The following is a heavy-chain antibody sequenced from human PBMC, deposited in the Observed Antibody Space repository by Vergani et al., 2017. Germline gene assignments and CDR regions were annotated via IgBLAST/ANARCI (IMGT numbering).Heavy chain of an antibody. D-gene: IGHD6-13*01. V-gene: IGHV2-70*15. CDR3: ARIAAAGKSFDI. CDR1: GFPLSTSGMC. J-gene: IGHJ3*02. CDR2: IDWDDDI. Sequence: QVTLRESGPALVKPTQTLTLTCTFSGFPLSTSGMCVSWIRQPPGKALEWLARIDWDDDIYYRTSLKTRLTISKDTSKNQVGLTMNNMDPVDTATYYCARIAAAGKSFDIWGQGTMVTVSS.